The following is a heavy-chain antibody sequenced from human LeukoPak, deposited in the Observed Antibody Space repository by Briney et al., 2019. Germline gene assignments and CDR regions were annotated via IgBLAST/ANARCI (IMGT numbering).Heavy chain of an antibody. CDR2: ISSSGGTI. V-gene: IGHV3-11*04. CDR1: GFTFSDYY. J-gene: IGHJ4*02. CDR3: ASGPPGHYFSF. D-gene: IGHD2/OR15-2a*01. Sequence: GGSLRLSCTASGFTFSDYYMTWIRQASGQGPEWISYISSSGGTIFYAESVKGRFTISRDNAKNSVYLQMNSLRAEDTALYYCASGPPGHYFSFWGQGTLVTVSS.